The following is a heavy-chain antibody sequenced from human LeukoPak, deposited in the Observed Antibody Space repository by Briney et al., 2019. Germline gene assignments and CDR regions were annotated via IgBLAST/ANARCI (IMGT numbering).Heavy chain of an antibody. CDR1: GDTLTELS. V-gene: IGHV1-24*01. CDR2: FDTEDGET. D-gene: IGHD6-13*01. J-gene: IGHJ5*02. Sequence: ASVKVSCKVSGDTLTELSIHWVRQAPGKGVEWMGGFDTEDGETIYAQKFQGRVTMTEDTSTDTAYMELSSLRSEDTAVYYCATARGRYSSSWYAGGWFDPWGQGTLVTVSS. CDR3: ATARGRYSSSWYAGGWFDP.